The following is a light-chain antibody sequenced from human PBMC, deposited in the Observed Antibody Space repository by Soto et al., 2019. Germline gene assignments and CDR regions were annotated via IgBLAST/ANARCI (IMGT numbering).Light chain of an antibody. Sequence: QSALTQPASVSGSPGQSITISCTGTSSDVGRYNLVSWYQQHPGKPPKLMIYEVSKRPSGVSNRFSGSKSGNTASLTISGLQAEDEADYYCCSYAGSLFGGGTKVTVL. CDR2: EVS. CDR3: CSYAGSL. V-gene: IGLV2-23*02. J-gene: IGLJ3*02. CDR1: SSDVGRYNL.